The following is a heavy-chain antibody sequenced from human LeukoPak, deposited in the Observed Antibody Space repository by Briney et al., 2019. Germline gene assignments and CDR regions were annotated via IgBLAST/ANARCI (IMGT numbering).Heavy chain of an antibody. D-gene: IGHD3-10*01. V-gene: IGHV3-33*01. Sequence: SGGSLRLSCAASGFTFSSYGMHWVRQAPGKGLEWVAVIWYDGSNKYNADSVKGRFTISRDNSKNTLYLQMNSLRAEDTAVYYCARDSVHVLLWFGDQGALDYWGQGTLVTVSS. J-gene: IGHJ4*02. CDR1: GFTFSSYG. CDR3: ARDSVHVLLWFGDQGALDY. CDR2: IWYDGSNK.